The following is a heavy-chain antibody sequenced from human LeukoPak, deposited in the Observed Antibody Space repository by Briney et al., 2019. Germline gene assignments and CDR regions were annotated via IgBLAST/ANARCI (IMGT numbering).Heavy chain of an antibody. Sequence: GASVKVSCKASGGTFSSYAISWVRQAPGQGLEWMGGIIPIFGTANYAQKFQGRVTITADESTSTAYMELSSLRSEDTAVYYCASAMRGYFDWLFGYYFDYWGQGTLVTVSS. CDR1: GGTFSSYA. V-gene: IGHV1-69*13. CDR3: ASAMRGYFDWLFGYYFDY. D-gene: IGHD3-9*01. J-gene: IGHJ4*02. CDR2: IIPIFGTA.